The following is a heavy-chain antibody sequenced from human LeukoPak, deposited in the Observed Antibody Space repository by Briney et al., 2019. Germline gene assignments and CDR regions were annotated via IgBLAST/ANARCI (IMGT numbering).Heavy chain of an antibody. J-gene: IGHJ4*02. Sequence: SVKVSCKASGGTFSSDAISWVRQAPGQGLEWMGGIIPIFGTANYAQKFQGRVTITADQSTSTAYMELSSLRSEDTAVYYCARVPTVVPAAKMHYPFDYWGQGTLVTVSS. D-gene: IGHD2-2*01. CDR2: IIPIFGTA. CDR1: GGTFSSDA. V-gene: IGHV1-69*01. CDR3: ARVPTVVPAAKMHYPFDY.